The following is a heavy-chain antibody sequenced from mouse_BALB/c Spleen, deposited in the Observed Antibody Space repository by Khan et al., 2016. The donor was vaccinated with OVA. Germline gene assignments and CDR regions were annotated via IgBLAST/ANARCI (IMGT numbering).Heavy chain of an antibody. Sequence: VQLQESGPELVRPGTSVKLSCKTSGYIFTSYWIHWVKQRSGKGLEWIARIYPGTGNTYYNDKFKEQATLTADKSSSTAYLQISSLKSEDSAAFFCAREEALYYFDYWGQGTTLTVSS. V-gene: IGHV1S132*01. CDR3: AREEALYYFDY. J-gene: IGHJ2*01. D-gene: IGHD3-2*02. CDR2: IYPGTGNT. CDR1: GYIFTSYW.